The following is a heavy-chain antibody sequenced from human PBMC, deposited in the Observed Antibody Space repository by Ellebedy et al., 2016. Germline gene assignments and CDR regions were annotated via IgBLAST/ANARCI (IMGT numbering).Heavy chain of an antibody. Sequence: SETLSLTCTVSGGSISGHYWNWIRQPPGKGLEWIGYIYYSGSTNYNPSLKSRVTISVDTSKNQFSLKLTSVTAADTAVYYCARRERMTNWDEGNWFDPWGQGTLVTVSS. CDR1: GGSISGHY. D-gene: IGHD1-1*01. J-gene: IGHJ5*02. CDR3: ARRERMTNWDEGNWFDP. CDR2: IYYSGST. V-gene: IGHV4-59*08.